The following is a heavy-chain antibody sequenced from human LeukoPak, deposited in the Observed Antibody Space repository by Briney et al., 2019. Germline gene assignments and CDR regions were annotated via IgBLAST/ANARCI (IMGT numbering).Heavy chain of an antibody. V-gene: IGHV4-59*01. CDR1: GGSISSYY. D-gene: IGHD6-13*01. J-gene: IGHJ4*02. Sequence: SETLSLTCTVSGGSISSYYWGWIRQPPGKGLEWIGYIYYSGSTNYNPSLKSRFTISVDTSKNQFSLKLSSVTAADTAVYYCARQTYRYSSSWYVMSYFDYWGQGTLVTVSS. CDR3: ARQTYRYSSSWYVMSYFDY. CDR2: IYYSGST.